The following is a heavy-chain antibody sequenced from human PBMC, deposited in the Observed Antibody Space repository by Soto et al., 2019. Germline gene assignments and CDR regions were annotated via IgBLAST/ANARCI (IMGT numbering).Heavy chain of an antibody. CDR1: GDSISSYY. V-gene: IGHV4-59*01. CDR2: IYYSGST. Sequence: PSETLSLTCTVSGDSISSYYWSWIRQPPGKGLEWIGYIYYSGSTNYNPSLKSRVTISVDTPKNQFSLKLTSVTAADTAVYYCARGVATFGPWGQGTLVTF. J-gene: IGHJ5*02. CDR3: ARGVATFGP. D-gene: IGHD3-16*01.